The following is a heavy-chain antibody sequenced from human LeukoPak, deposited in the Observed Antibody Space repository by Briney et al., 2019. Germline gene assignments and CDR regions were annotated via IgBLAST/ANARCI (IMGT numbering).Heavy chain of an antibody. V-gene: IGHV3-7*01. CDR2: IKQDGSEK. J-gene: IGHJ4*02. CDR3: ASMGSSSSAY. Sequence: PGGSLRLSCAASGFTFSSYWMSWVRQAPGKGLEWVANIKQDGSEKNYVDSVKGRFTISRDNAKKSLYLQMNSLRAEDSAVYYCASMGSSSSAYWGQGTLVTVSS. D-gene: IGHD6-6*01. CDR1: GFTFSSYW.